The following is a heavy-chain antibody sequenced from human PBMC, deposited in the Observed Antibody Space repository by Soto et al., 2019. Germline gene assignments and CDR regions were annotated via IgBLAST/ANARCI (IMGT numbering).Heavy chain of an antibody. CDR1: GYTFYRHS. Sequence: QAQLVQSGAEVRKPGASVKVSGKASGYTFYRHSISWVRQAPGQGLEWMGRINADYGNTQYAQKFRGRVTMTTDTSTTTMYMELTNLRSDDTAVYYCARCIQGDYYYGMDVWGKGTTVTVSS. CDR2: INADYGNT. D-gene: IGHD5-18*01. CDR3: ARCIQGDYYYGMDV. J-gene: IGHJ6*04. V-gene: IGHV1-18*01.